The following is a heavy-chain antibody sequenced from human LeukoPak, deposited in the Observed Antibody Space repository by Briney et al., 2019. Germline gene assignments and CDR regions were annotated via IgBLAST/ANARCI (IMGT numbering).Heavy chain of an antibody. CDR1: GGSINSRSNY. J-gene: IGHJ4*02. CDR3: ARTDPGGAYYDFWSGYYPFDY. V-gene: IGHV4-39*01. Sequence: PSETLSLTCSVSGGSINSRSNYWGWIRQPPGKGLEWIENIYYSGSTYYNPSLKSRVSISVDTSKNQFYMKWSSVTAADTAVYYCARTDPGGAYYDFWSGYYPFDYWGQGTLVTVSS. CDR2: IYYSGST. D-gene: IGHD3-3*01.